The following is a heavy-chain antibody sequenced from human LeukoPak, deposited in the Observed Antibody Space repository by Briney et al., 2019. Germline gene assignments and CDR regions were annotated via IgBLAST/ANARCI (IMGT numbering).Heavy chain of an antibody. CDR1: GYTFTGYY. CDR2: ISPSGGST. V-gene: IGHV1-46*01. J-gene: IGHJ4*02. Sequence: ASVKVSCKASGYTFTGYYMHWVRQAPGQGLEWMGWISPSGGSTSYAQKFQGRVTMTRDTSTSTVYMELSSLRSEDTAVYYCARVPPYYDSSGYYDSYYFDYWGQGTLVTVSS. D-gene: IGHD3-22*01. CDR3: ARVPPYYDSSGYYDSYYFDY.